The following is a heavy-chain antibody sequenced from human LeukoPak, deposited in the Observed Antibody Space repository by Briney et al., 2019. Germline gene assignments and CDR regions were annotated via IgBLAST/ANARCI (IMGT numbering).Heavy chain of an antibody. CDR2: IIPILGIA. D-gene: IGHD3-9*01. Sequence: SVKVSCKASGYTFTNYYIHWVRQAPGQGLEWMGRIIPILGIANYAQKFQGRVTITADKSTSTAYMELSSLRSEDTAVYYCARRDYDILTGLTNRAFDIWGQGTMVTVSS. V-gene: IGHV1-69*02. CDR3: ARRDYDILTGLTNRAFDI. J-gene: IGHJ3*02. CDR1: GYTFTNYY.